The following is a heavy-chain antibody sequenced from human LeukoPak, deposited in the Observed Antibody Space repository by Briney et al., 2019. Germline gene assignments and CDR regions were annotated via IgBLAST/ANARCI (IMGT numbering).Heavy chain of an antibody. CDR3: ARVYGTSNSYMAFDY. J-gene: IGHJ4*02. D-gene: IGHD1-7*01. CDR1: NVSISSGGHY. CDR2: IYHTGVT. Sequence: PSQTLSLTCTVSNVSISSGGHYWSWLRHPPGKGLEWIGYIYHTGVTYFNPSLKSRVTISVDRSKNQFSLKLSSVTVADTAFYYCARVYGTSNSYMAFDYWDQGTLVTVSS. V-gene: IGHV4-30-2*01.